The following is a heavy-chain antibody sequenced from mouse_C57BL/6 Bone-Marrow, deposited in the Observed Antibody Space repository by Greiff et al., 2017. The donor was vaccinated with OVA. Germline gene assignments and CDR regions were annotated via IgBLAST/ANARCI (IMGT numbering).Heavy chain of an antibody. CDR2: ISDGGSYT. Sequence: EVKLMESGGGLVKPGGSLKLSCAASGFTFSSYAMSWVRQTPEKRLEWVATISDGGSYTYYPDNVKSRFTISRDNAKNNLYLQMSHLKSEDTAMYYCARAPVITTVVDHFDYWGQGTTLTVSS. J-gene: IGHJ2*01. D-gene: IGHD1-1*01. V-gene: IGHV5-4*03. CDR3: ARAPVITTVVDHFDY. CDR1: GFTFSSYA.